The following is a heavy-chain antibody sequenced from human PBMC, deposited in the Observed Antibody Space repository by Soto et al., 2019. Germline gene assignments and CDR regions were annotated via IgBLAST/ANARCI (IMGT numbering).Heavy chain of an antibody. Sequence: EVQLLESGGGLVQPGGSLRISCAASGFTFSSYDMTWVRQAPGKGLEWVSAISGSGGRTCYADSVKGRFTISRDNSKNTLYLQMNSLRAEDTAVYYCAKHLYCSSTSCSLDYWGQGTLVTVSS. CDR3: AKHLYCSSTSCSLDY. CDR1: GFTFSSYD. J-gene: IGHJ4*02. V-gene: IGHV3-23*01. D-gene: IGHD2-2*01. CDR2: ISGSGGRT.